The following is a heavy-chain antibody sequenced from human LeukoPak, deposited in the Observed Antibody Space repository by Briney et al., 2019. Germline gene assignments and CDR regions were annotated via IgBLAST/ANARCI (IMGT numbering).Heavy chain of an antibody. Sequence: PGGSLRLSCAASGFTLSSYATHWVRQAPGKGLEWVAVISYDGSNKYYADSVKGRFTISRDNSKNTLYLQMNSLRAEDTAVYYCVGYCSGGSCSNWGQGTLVTVSS. D-gene: IGHD2-15*01. J-gene: IGHJ4*02. V-gene: IGHV3-30*04. CDR1: GFTLSSYA. CDR2: ISYDGSNK. CDR3: VGYCSGGSCSN.